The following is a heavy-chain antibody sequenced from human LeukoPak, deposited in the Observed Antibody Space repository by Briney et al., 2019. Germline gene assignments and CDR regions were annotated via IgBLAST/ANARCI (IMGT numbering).Heavy chain of an antibody. CDR2: IYSGGTT. D-gene: IGHD3-3*01. V-gene: IGHV3-53*01. Sequence: PWGSLRLSCAASGFTFSSYSMNWVRQAPGKGLEWVSVIYSGGTTYYADSVKGRFTISRDNSKNTLYLQMNSLRAEDTAVYYCARYDFWSGYRFDYWGQGTLVTVSS. J-gene: IGHJ4*02. CDR3: ARYDFWSGYRFDY. CDR1: GFTFSSYS.